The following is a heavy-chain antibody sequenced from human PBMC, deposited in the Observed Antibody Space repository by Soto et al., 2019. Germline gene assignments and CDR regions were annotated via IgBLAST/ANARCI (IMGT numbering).Heavy chain of an antibody. CDR2: ISFDGSEK. CDR1: GFTFSIYG. CDR3: ARDRRLYKSEAFDI. Sequence: QVQLVESGGGVVQPGRSLRLSCAASGFTFSIYGMHWVRPAPGKGLEWVAMISFDGSEKYYTDSVKGRFHISRDSSKNTMYLQMDSLRVEDTAVYYCARDRRLYKSEAFDIWGQGTTVTVSS. V-gene: IGHV3-30*03. J-gene: IGHJ3*02. D-gene: IGHD1-20*01.